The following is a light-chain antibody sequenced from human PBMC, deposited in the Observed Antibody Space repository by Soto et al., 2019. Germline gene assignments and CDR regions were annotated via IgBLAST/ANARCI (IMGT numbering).Light chain of an antibody. V-gene: IGKV3-15*01. CDR2: RAS. J-gene: IGKJ1*01. CDR1: QSVSSN. Sequence: EIVMTQSPATLSVSPGERATLSCRASQSVSSNLAWYQQKPGQAPRLLIYRASTRATGIPARFSGSGSGTEFTLTISSLQSEDFAVYYCHQYNNWPRTFGQGTKVEIK. CDR3: HQYNNWPRT.